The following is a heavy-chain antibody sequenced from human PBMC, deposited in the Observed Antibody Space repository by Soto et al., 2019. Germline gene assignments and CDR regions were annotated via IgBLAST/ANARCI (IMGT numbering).Heavy chain of an antibody. V-gene: IGHV1-18*01. Sequence: QVHLVQSGADVKKPGASVKVSCKGSGYGFTTYGITWVRQAPGQGLEWMAWISAHNGNTNYAQKLQGRVTVTRDTPTSTAYMELRSLRSDDTAVYYCARGRYGDYWGQGALVTVSS. CDR2: ISAHNGNT. D-gene: IGHD1-1*01. CDR3: ARGRYGDY. J-gene: IGHJ4*02. CDR1: GYGFTTYG.